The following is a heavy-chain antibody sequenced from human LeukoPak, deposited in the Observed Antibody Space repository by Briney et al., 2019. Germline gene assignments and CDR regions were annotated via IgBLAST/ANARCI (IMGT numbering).Heavy chain of an antibody. D-gene: IGHD3-9*01. J-gene: IGHJ5*02. CDR2: INHSGST. V-gene: IGHV4-34*01. CDR1: GGSFSGYY. Sequence: SETLSLTCAVYGGSFSGYYWSWIRQPPGKGLEWIGEINHSGSTNYNPSLKSRVTISVDTSKNQFSLKLSSVTAADTAVYYCARGGLRYFGNSWFDPWGQGTLVTVSS. CDR3: ARGGLRYFGNSWFDP.